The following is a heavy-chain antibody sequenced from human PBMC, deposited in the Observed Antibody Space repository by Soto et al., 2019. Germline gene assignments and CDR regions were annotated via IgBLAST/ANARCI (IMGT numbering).Heavy chain of an antibody. CDR3: ARGEGEDY. CDR1: GFTFSSYA. Sequence: QVQLVASGGGVVQPGRSLRLSCAASGFTFSSYAMHWVRQAPGKGLEWVAVISYDGSNKYYADSVKGRFTISRDNSKNTLYLQMNSLRAEDTAVYYCARGEGEDYWGQGTLVTVSS. CDR2: ISYDGSNK. D-gene: IGHD3-16*01. V-gene: IGHV3-30-3*01. J-gene: IGHJ4*02.